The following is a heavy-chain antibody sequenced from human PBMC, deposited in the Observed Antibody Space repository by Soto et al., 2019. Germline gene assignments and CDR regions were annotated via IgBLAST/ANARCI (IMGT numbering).Heavy chain of an antibody. CDR1: GFTFSSYA. V-gene: IGHV3-23*01. CDR2: ISGSGGST. J-gene: IGHJ4*02. Sequence: GGSLRLSCVASGFTFSSYAMSWVRQAPGKGLEWVSAISGSGGSTYYADSVKGRFTISRDNSKNTLYLQMNSLRAEDTAVYYCAKTTSGTRKSGNDYWGQGTLVTVSS. D-gene: IGHD3-16*01. CDR3: AKTTSGTRKSGNDY.